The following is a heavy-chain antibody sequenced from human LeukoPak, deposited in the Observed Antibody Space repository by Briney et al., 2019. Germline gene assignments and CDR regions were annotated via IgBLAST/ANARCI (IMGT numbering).Heavy chain of an antibody. D-gene: IGHD3-10*01. CDR2: INHSGST. Sequence: PSETLSLTCAVYGGSFSGYYWRWIRQPPGKGLEWIGEINHSGSTNYNPSLKSRVTISVDTSKNQFSLKPSSVTAADTAVYYCARGPGYSGDPEPVDYWGQGTLVTVSS. J-gene: IGHJ4*02. CDR1: GGSFSGYY. V-gene: IGHV4-34*01. CDR3: ARGPGYSGDPEPVDY.